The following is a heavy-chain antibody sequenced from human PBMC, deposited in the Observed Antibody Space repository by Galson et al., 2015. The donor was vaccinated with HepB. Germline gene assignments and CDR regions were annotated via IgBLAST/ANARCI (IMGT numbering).Heavy chain of an antibody. CDR1: GFTFSNDW. V-gene: IGHV3-74*01. Sequence: SLRLSCAASGFTFSNDWMHWVRQAPGKGLVWVSHIISDGSSTTYADSVKGRFTISRDSARNTLYLEMNSLRAEDTAVYYCARVTVKGWYWGQGTLVTVSS. J-gene: IGHJ4*02. CDR2: IISDGSST. D-gene: IGHD2-15*01. CDR3: ARVTVKGWY.